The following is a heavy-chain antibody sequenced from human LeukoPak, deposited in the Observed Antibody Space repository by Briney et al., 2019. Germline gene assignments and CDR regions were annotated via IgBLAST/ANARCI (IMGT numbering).Heavy chain of an antibody. J-gene: IGHJ6*03. CDR1: GGSISSYY. D-gene: IGHD3-22*01. CDR3: AKDHYDSTGRYYYYMDV. V-gene: IGHV4-59*12. Sequence: SETLSLTCTVSGGSISSYYWSWIRQPPGKGLEWIGYIYYSGSTNYNPSLKSRVTMSVDTSKNQFSLKLSSVTAADTAVYYCAKDHYDSTGRYYYYMDVWGKGTTVTVSS. CDR2: IYYSGST.